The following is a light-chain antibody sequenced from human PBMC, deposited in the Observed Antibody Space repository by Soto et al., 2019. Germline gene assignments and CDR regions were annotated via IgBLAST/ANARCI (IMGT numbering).Light chain of an antibody. CDR3: QQYDTSPYS. CDR2: GAS. V-gene: IGKV3-20*01. CDR1: ETVRDY. J-gene: IGKJ2*01. Sequence: EVVVTQSPDTLSLSPGEGVTLSCRASETVRDYVAWHQQQPGQAPWLLVFGASTRASGVPDRFSDRVSGTYFTLTINRLEPDDFAVYYCQQYDTSPYSFGQGTKLEIK.